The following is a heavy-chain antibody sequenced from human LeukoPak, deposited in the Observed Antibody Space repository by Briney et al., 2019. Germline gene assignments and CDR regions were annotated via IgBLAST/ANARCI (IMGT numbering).Heavy chain of an antibody. Sequence: GGSLRLSCAASGFTFSSYEMNWVRQAPGKGLEWVSYISSSGSTIYYADSVKGRFTISRDNAKNSLYMQMNSLKAEDTAVYYCARDGYYGSGSYDYWGQGILVTVSS. J-gene: IGHJ4*02. CDR2: ISSSGSTI. CDR3: ARDGYYGSGSYDY. CDR1: GFTFSSYE. D-gene: IGHD3-10*01. V-gene: IGHV3-48*03.